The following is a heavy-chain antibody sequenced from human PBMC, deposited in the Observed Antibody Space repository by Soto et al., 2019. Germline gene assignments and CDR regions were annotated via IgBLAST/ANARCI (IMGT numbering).Heavy chain of an antibody. J-gene: IGHJ4*02. CDR3: AKAGGRVVDAYAT. CDR1: GLTFRSYA. CDR2: ISDTGSNP. V-gene: IGHV3-23*01. Sequence: VLLLESGGGLVQPGASLRLSCEASGLTFRSYALSWVRQAPGKGLEWVSGISDTGSNPYYADSVKGRFTISRDNSKNSLSLQMKSLRADDTAMYYCAKAGGRVVDAYATGGQGTLVIVSS. D-gene: IGHD3-3*01.